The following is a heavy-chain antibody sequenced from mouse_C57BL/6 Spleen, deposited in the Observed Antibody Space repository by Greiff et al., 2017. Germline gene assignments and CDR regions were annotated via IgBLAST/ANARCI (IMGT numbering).Heavy chain of an antibody. CDR3: AREGGCYGSSLYAMDD. J-gene: IGHJ4*01. CDR1: GFTFSDYY. Sequence: EVQLVESEGGLVQPGSSMKLSCTASGFTFSDYYMAWVRQVPEKGLEWVANINYDGSSTYYLASLKSRFIISRDNAKNILYLQMSSLKSEDTATYYCAREGGCYGSSLYAMDDWGQGTSVTVSS. V-gene: IGHV5-16*01. D-gene: IGHD1-1*01. CDR2: INYDGSST.